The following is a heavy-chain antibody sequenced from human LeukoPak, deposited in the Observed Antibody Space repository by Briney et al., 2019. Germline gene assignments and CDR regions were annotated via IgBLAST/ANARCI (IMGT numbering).Heavy chain of an antibody. J-gene: IGHJ4*02. CDR3: ARGGKLVRDGFDY. V-gene: IGHV1-8*03. Sequence: ASVKVSCKASGGTFSSYAISWVRQAPGQGLEWMGWMNPNSGNTGYAQKFQGRVTITRNTSISTAYMELSSLRSEDTAVYYCARGGKLVRDGFDYWGQGTLVTVSS. D-gene: IGHD2-21*02. CDR1: GGTFSSYA. CDR2: MNPNSGNT.